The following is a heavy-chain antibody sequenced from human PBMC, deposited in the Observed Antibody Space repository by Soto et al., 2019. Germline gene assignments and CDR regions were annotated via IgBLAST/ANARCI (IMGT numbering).Heavy chain of an antibody. D-gene: IGHD1-26*01. CDR3: ARLGGSYAVPHFDY. Sequence: SETLSLTCTVSGDSISSYYWSWIRQPPGKGLEWIGYIHYSGTTTNYNPSLKSRVTLSVDTSKNQFSLKLSSVTAADTAVYYCARLGGSYAVPHFDYWGQGTLVTVSS. V-gene: IGHV4-59*08. J-gene: IGHJ4*02. CDR1: GDSISSYY. CDR2: IHYSGTTT.